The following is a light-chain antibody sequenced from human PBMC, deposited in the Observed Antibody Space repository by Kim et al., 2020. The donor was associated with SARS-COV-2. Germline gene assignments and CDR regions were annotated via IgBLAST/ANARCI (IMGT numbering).Light chain of an antibody. V-gene: IGKV3-20*01. Sequence: EILMTQSPATLSVSPGERATLSCRASQNVNTYLAWYQHKPGQAPRLLIYGASSRATGIPDRFSGSGSGTDFTLTISRLEPEDFAVYYCQQYGSSPPWTFGQGTKVDIK. J-gene: IGKJ1*01. CDR1: QNVNTY. CDR2: GAS. CDR3: QQYGSSPPWT.